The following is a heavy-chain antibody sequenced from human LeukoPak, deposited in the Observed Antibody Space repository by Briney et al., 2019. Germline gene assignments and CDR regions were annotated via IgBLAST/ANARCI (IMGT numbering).Heavy chain of an antibody. CDR3: LGYYYDSSGYRTEYFQH. CDR2: INHSGST. CDR1: GGSFSGYY. D-gene: IGHD3-22*01. Sequence: SETLSLTCAVYGGSFSGYYWSWIRQPPGKGLEWIWEINHSGSTNYNPSLKSRVTISVDTTKNQFSLKLSSVTAADTAVYYCLGYYYDSSGYRTEYFQHWGQGTLVTVSS. J-gene: IGHJ1*01. V-gene: IGHV4-34*01.